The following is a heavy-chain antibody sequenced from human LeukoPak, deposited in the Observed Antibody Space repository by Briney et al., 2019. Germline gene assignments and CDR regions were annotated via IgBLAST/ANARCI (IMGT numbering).Heavy chain of an antibody. D-gene: IGHD3-22*01. V-gene: IGHV3-74*01. CDR2: INRDGSTT. CDR1: GITFSTYW. Sequence: GGSLRLSCAASGITFSTYWMHWVRQAPGKGLVWVSRINRDGSTTSYVDSVEGRFTISRDNAKNTLYLQMNSLRAEDTAVYYCARAGTVVDYDPSDAFDVWGQGTMYTVSS. J-gene: IGHJ3*01. CDR3: ARAGTVVDYDPSDAFDV.